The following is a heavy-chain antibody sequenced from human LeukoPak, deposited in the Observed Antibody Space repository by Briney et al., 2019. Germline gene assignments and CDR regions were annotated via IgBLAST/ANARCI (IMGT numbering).Heavy chain of an antibody. D-gene: IGHD3-10*01. Sequence: SETLSLTCTVSGGSISSGSYYWSWIRQPAGKGLERIGRIYTSGSTNYNPTLKSRVTISVDTSKNQFSLKLSSVTAADTAVYYCARDYYGSGSYAYYYYYMDVWGKGTTVTVSS. J-gene: IGHJ6*03. CDR1: GGSISSGSYY. V-gene: IGHV4-61*02. CDR2: IYTSGST. CDR3: ARDYYGSGSYAYYYYYMDV.